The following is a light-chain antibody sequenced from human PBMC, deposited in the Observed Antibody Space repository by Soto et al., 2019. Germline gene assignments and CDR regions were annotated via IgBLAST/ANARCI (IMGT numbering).Light chain of an antibody. Sequence: IPITQYPSTLSSSCGDRVNITCRARQNIVNWLAWYQQKPGKAPKLLIYKASSLESGVPSRFSGSGSGTEFTLTISSLQPDDFATYYCQQYNSYSQTFGQGTKVDIK. CDR1: QNIVNW. J-gene: IGKJ1*01. CDR2: KAS. CDR3: QQYNSYSQT. V-gene: IGKV1-5*03.